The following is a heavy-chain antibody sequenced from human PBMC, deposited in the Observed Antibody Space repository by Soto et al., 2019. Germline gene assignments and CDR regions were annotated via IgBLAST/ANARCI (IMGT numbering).Heavy chain of an antibody. V-gene: IGHV3-30-3*01. J-gene: IGHJ3*02. Sequence: QVQLVESGGGVVQPGRSLRLSCAASGFTFSSYAMHWVRQAPGKGLEWVAVISYDGSNKYYADSVKGRFTSSRDNSKNTLYLQMNSLRAEDTAVYYCARGDGHDFWSTGAFDIWGQGTMVTVSS. CDR3: ARGDGHDFWSTGAFDI. CDR1: GFTFSSYA. CDR2: ISYDGSNK. D-gene: IGHD3-3*01.